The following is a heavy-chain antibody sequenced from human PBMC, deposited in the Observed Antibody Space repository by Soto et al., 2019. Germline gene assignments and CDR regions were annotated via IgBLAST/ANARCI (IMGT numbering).Heavy chain of an antibody. Sequence: EVQRVESGGGLVQPGGSLRLSCAVSGFTLSDHFKDWVRQAPGKGLEWVGRTKHKVSSYATEYAASVKGRFTISRDDSYNSRYLQMSSLRTEDTAVYYCVAYLIYYVHWGHGTLVTVSS. J-gene: IGHJ4*01. CDR1: GFTLSDHF. V-gene: IGHV3-72*01. CDR2: TKHKVSSYAT. D-gene: IGHD3-10*02. CDR3: VAYLIYYVH.